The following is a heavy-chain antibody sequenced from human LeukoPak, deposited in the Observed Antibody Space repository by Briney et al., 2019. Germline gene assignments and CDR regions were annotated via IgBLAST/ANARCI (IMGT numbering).Heavy chain of an antibody. CDR1: GFTFSSYA. V-gene: IGHV3-30-3*01. Sequence: PGRSLRLSCAASGFTFSSYAMHRVRQAPGKGLEWVAVISYDGSNKYYADSVKGRFTISRDNSKNTLYLQMNSLRAEDTAVYYCARDLMSKSPGEVTFDYWGQGTLVTVSS. J-gene: IGHJ4*02. CDR3: ARDLMSKSPGEVTFDY. CDR2: ISYDGSNK. D-gene: IGHD4-17*01.